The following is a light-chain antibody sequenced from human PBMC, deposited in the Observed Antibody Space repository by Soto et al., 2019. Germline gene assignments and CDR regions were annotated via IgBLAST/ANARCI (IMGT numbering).Light chain of an antibody. J-gene: IGLJ1*01. Sequence: QSALTQPASVSGSPGQSITISCTGTSSDVGGYNFVSWYQQHPDKAPKLMIYEVTNRPSGVSDRFSGSKSGNTASLTISGLQAEDEADYYCCSYTSSRTYVFGTGTKVTVL. V-gene: IGLV2-14*01. CDR1: SSDVGGYNF. CDR3: CSYTSSRTYV. CDR2: EVT.